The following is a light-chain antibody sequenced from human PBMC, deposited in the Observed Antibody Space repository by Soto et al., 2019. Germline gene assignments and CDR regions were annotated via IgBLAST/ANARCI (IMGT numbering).Light chain of an antibody. V-gene: IGLV2-14*01. CDR3: SSYTSSSIFPYV. CDR2: DVS. CDR1: SSDVGGYNY. J-gene: IGLJ1*01. Sequence: QSVLTQPASVSGSPGQSITISCTGTSSDVGGYNYVPWYQQHPGKAPKLMIYDVSNRPSGVSNRFSGSKSGNTASLTISGLQAEDEADYYCSSYTSSSIFPYVFGTGTKVTVL.